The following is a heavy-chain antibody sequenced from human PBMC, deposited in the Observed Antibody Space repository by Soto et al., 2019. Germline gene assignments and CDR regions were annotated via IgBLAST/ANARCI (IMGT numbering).Heavy chain of an antibody. CDR3: ARGRFTAALDY. D-gene: IGHD5-18*01. CDR1: GGSISSGDYY. V-gene: IGHV4-30-4*01. Sequence: SETLSLTCTVSGGSISSGDYYWSWIRQPPGKGLEWIGYIYYSGSTYYNPSLKSRVTISVDTSKNQFSLKLSSVTAADTAVYYCARGRFTAALDYWGQGTLVTVSS. CDR2: IYYSGST. J-gene: IGHJ4*02.